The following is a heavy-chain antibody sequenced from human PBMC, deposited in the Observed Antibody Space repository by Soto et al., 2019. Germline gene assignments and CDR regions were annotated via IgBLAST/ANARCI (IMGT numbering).Heavy chain of an antibody. J-gene: IGHJ4*02. V-gene: IGHV3-30*09. CDR3: AREAYSATYAEFDS. Sequence: PGGSLRLSCAASGFLFSSYAMHWVRQAPGKGLEWVALISHDGSKTDYADSVKGRFAISRDDAKNSLYLQMNSLRAGDTAIYYCAREAYSATYAEFDSWGQGILVTVSS. CDR1: GFLFSSYA. CDR2: ISHDGSKT. D-gene: IGHD1-26*01.